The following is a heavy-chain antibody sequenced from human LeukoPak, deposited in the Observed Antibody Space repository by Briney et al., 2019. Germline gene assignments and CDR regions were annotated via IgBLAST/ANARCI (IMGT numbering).Heavy chain of an antibody. CDR3: ARIFCSSSNCYSRGMDV. J-gene: IGHJ6*04. D-gene: IGHD2-2*01. V-gene: IGHV1-18*01. Sequence: ASVKVSCKASNYKLSDYGISWVRQAPGEGLEWMGWISGDNSNTKYTQKLQGRVTMSTDTFTSTAFMELTSLRSDDTAVYHCARIFCSSSNCYSRGMDVWGKGTTVTVSS. CDR2: ISGDNSNT. CDR1: NYKLSDYG.